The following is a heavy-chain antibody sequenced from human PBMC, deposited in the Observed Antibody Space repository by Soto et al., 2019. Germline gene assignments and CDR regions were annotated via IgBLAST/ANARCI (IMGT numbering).Heavy chain of an antibody. CDR3: GAGQYFTDY. CDR2: ISNDGSDK. CDR1: GFTFRSSG. Sequence: QVQVVESGGGLVQPGGSLRLSCSTSGFTFRSSGMHWVRQAPGKGLEWVALISNDGSDKYYADSVQGRFTISRDNSKSTLYMQMNSLRGDDTAVYYCGAGQYFTDYWGQGTLVTVSS. V-gene: IGHV3-30*03. D-gene: IGHD2-2*01. J-gene: IGHJ4*02.